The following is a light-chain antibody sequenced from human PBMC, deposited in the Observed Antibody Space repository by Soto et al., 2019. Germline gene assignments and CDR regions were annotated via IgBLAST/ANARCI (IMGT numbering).Light chain of an antibody. Sequence: EIVLTQSPATLSLSPGERATLSCRASPSVTNYLAWYQQKPGQAPRLVIYGAFNRATGIPARFSGSGSGTDFTLTISSLEPEDFAVYYCQPRNTGPPVTFAQGTRLEIK. V-gene: IGKV3-11*01. CDR3: QPRNTGPPVT. J-gene: IGKJ5*01. CDR2: GAF. CDR1: PSVTNY.